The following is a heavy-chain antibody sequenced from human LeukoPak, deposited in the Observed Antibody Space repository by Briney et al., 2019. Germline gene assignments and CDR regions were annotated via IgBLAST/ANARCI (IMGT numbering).Heavy chain of an antibody. CDR2: IYYTGTT. CDR1: GGSISNGDHY. V-gene: IGHV4-30-4*01. J-gene: IGHJ4*02. Sequence: MPSQTLSLTCIVSGGSISNGDHYWSWVRQPPGKGLEWIGFIYYTGTTSYNPSLKSRVTISVDTSKNQFSLSLTSVTAADTALYYCAIQSKGYTYGYNYWGQGTLVTVSS. D-gene: IGHD5-18*01. CDR3: AIQSKGYTYGYNY.